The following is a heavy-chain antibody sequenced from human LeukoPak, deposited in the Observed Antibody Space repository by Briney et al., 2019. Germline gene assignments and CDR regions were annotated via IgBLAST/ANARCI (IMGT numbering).Heavy chain of an antibody. D-gene: IGHD3-22*01. J-gene: IGHJ4*02. CDR3: ANRRAVWERYYYDRRYDY. Sequence: GGSLKLSCAASGFTFSSYAMSWVRQAPGKGLEWVSAISGSGGSTYYADSVKGRFTISRDNSKNTLYLQMNSLRAEDTAVYYCANRRAVWERYYYDRRYDYWGQGTLVTVSS. CDR2: ISGSGGST. CDR1: GFTFSSYA. V-gene: IGHV3-23*01.